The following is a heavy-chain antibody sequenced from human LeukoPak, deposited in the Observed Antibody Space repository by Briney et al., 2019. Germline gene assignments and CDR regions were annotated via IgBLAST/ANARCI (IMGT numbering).Heavy chain of an antibody. D-gene: IGHD3-16*01. Sequence: KPSGTLSLTCAGYGGAFSGYYLSWIRQPPGKGLEWIGEINHSGSTNYNPSLKSRVTISVDTSKNQFSLKLSSVTAADTAVYYCARTRGMSYWGQGTLVTVSS. CDR3: ARTRGMSY. J-gene: IGHJ4*02. CDR2: INHSGST. CDR1: GGAFSGYY. V-gene: IGHV4-34*01.